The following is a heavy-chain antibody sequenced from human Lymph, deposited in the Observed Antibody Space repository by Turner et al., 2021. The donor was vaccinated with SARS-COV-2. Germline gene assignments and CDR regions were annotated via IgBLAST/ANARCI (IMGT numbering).Heavy chain of an antibody. J-gene: IGHJ4*02. V-gene: IGHV3-9*01. CDR2: SRWNSGSI. CDR3: AKDRGGEQLVRLFDY. CDR1: GFTFDDYA. Sequence: EVQLVESGGGLVQPGRSLRLSCAASGFTFDDYAMHWVRQAPGKGLGWVSGSRWNSGSIGYAASVKGRFTISRDNAKNSLYLQMNSLRAEDTAFYYCAKDRGGEQLVRLFDYWGQGTLVTVSS. D-gene: IGHD6-6*01.